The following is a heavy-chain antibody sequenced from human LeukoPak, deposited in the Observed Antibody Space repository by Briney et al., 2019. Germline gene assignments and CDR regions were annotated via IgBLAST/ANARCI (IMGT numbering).Heavy chain of an antibody. D-gene: IGHD6-6*01. CDR1: AYGFTSYW. CDR2: IYSGDSDT. Sequence: GESLKISCKASAYGFTSYWIGWLRQMPGKGLEWMGIIYSGDSDTRYSPSFQGQVTISADKSISTAYLHWGSLKASGTAMYYCARHSSSSYSYYYGMDVWGQGTTVTVSS. V-gene: IGHV5-51*01. J-gene: IGHJ6*02. CDR3: ARHSSSSYSYYYGMDV.